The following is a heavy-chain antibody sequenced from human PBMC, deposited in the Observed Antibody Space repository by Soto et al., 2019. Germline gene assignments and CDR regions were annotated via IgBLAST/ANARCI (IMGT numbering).Heavy chain of an antibody. CDR2: IYHSGST. CDR3: ARKLWYYDSSPLFDC. V-gene: IGHV4-30-2*01. D-gene: IGHD3-22*01. Sequence: PSETLSLTCAVSGGSISSGGYSWSWIRQPPGKGLEWIGYIYHSGSTYYNPSLKSRVTISVDTSKNQFSLKLSSVTAADTAVYYCARKLWYYDSSPLFDCWGQGTLVTVSS. CDR1: GGSISSGGYS. J-gene: IGHJ4*02.